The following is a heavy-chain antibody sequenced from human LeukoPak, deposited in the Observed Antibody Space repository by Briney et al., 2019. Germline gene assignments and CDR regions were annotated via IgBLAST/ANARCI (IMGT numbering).Heavy chain of an antibody. CDR3: ARTRKDSSTLPGY. CDR1: GGSISSSSYY. D-gene: IGHD6-13*01. J-gene: IGHJ4*02. CDR2: IYYSGST. Sequence: SETLSLTCTVSGGSISSSSYYWGWIRQPPGKGLEWIGSIYYSGSTYYNPSLKSRVTISVDTSKNQFSLKLSSVTAADTAVYYCARTRKDSSTLPGYWGQGTLVTVSS. V-gene: IGHV4-39*01.